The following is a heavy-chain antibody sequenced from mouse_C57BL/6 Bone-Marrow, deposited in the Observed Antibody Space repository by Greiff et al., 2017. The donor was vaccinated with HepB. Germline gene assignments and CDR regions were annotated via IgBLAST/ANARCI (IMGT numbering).Heavy chain of an antibody. D-gene: IGHD1-1*01. Sequence: EVQLQESGGDLVKPGGSLKLSCAASGFTFSSYGMSWVRQTPDKRLEWVATISSGGSYTYYPDSVKGRFTISRDNAKNTLYLQMSSLKSEDTAMYYCARGVLRSRSLFAYWGQGTLVTVSA. CDR3: ARGVLRSRSLFAY. J-gene: IGHJ3*01. CDR2: ISSGGSYT. V-gene: IGHV5-6*01. CDR1: GFTFSSYG.